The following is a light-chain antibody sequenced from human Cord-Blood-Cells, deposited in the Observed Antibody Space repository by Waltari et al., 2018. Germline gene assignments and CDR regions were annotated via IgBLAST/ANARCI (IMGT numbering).Light chain of an antibody. CDR1: QSISSY. V-gene: IGKV1-39*01. Sequence: DIQMTQSPSSLSASVGDRVTITCRASQSISSYLNWYQQKPGQAPQLLIYAASSLQSGVPSRFSGSGSGTDFTLTISSLQPEDFATYYCQQSYSTPNLTFGGGTKVEIK. CDR2: AAS. J-gene: IGKJ4*01. CDR3: QQSYSTPNLT.